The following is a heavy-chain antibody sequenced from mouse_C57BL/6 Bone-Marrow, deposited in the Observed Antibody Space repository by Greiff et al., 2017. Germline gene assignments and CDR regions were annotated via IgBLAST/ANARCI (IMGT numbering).Heavy chain of an antibody. J-gene: IGHJ4*01. Sequence: QVQLQQPGAELVRPGSSVKLSCKASGYTFTSYWMDWVKQRPGQGLEWIGNIYPSDSETHYNQKFKDKATLTVDKSSSTAYMQLSSLTSEDSAVYYCARMVLLRSMDYWGQGTSVTVSS. V-gene: IGHV1-61*01. CDR1: GYTFTSYW. D-gene: IGHD1-1*01. CDR2: IYPSDSET. CDR3: ARMVLLRSMDY.